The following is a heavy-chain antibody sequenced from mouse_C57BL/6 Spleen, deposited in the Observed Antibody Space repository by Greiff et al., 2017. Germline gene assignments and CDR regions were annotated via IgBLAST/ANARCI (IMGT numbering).Heavy chain of an antibody. CDR1: GYAFTNYL. Sequence: QVQLQQSGAELVRPGTSVKVSCKASGYAFTNYLIEWVKQRPGQGLEWIGVINPGSGGTNYNEKFKGKATLTADKSSSTAYMQLSSLTSEDSAVYFCARRRDYNYGFAYWGQGTLVTVAA. V-gene: IGHV1-54*01. J-gene: IGHJ3*01. CDR3: ARRRDYNYGFAY. CDR2: INPGSGGT. D-gene: IGHD1-1*01.